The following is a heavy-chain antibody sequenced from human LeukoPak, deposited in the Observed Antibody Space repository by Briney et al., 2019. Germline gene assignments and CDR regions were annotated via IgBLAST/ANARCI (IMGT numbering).Heavy chain of an antibody. V-gene: IGHV3-9*01. D-gene: IGHD2-15*01. CDR3: IKSGNSVLIAAHSPFDY. CDR2: ISWNSGRK. J-gene: IGHJ4*02. CDR1: GFTFDDYA. Sequence: GRSLRLSCAASGFTFDDYAMHWVRQVPGKGLEWVSGISWNSGRKGYADSVKGRFTISRDNANNSLYLQMNSLRAEDTALYHCIKSGNSVLIAAHSPFDYWGQGALVSVSS.